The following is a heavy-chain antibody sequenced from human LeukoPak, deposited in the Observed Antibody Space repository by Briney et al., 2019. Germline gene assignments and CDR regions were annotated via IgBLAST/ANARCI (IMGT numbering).Heavy chain of an antibody. V-gene: IGHV3-11*06. CDR1: GFTFSDYY. CDR3: ASSVDTAMVQVPPEYYLDY. Sequence: GGSLRLSCAASGFTFSDYYMSWIRQAPGKGLEWVSYISSSSSYTNYADSVKGRFTISRDNAKNSLYLQMNSLRAEDTAVYYCASSVDTAMVQVPPEYYLDYWGQGTLVTVSS. D-gene: IGHD5-18*01. CDR2: ISSSSSYT. J-gene: IGHJ4*02.